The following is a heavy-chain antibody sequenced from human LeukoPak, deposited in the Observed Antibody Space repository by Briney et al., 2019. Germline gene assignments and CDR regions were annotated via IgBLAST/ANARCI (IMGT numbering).Heavy chain of an antibody. Sequence: SETLSLTCTVSGDSISSSSYFWGWIRQPPGKGLEWIGTIYYSGSTYCNPSLKSRVTISVDTSKNQFSLKLSSVTAADTAVYYCARLPYTSSWYAYYYMDVWGKGTTVTVSS. J-gene: IGHJ6*03. CDR3: ARLPYTSSWYAYYYMDV. D-gene: IGHD6-13*01. CDR2: IYYSGST. V-gene: IGHV4-39*01. CDR1: GDSISSSSYF.